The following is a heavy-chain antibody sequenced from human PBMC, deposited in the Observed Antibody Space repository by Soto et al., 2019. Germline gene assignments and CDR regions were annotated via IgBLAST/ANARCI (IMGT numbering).Heavy chain of an antibody. V-gene: IGHV3-23*01. Sequence: GGSLRLSCVGSGFMFSGYAMHWVRQAPGKGLEWVSTVSDSGASTYYAHSVKGRFTVSRDNSNNMLSLEMDSLRAEDTALYFCAKDARRIGLVGQWVDWGQGTLVTVSS. D-gene: IGHD1-26*01. J-gene: IGHJ1*01. CDR3: AKDARRIGLVGQWVD. CDR1: GFMFSGYA. CDR2: VSDSGAST.